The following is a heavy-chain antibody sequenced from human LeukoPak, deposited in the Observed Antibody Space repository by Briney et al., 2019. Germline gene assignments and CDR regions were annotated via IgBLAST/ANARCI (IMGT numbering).Heavy chain of an antibody. CDR2: IYYSGST. CDR1: GGSISSYY. J-gene: IGHJ5*02. CDR3: ARVVGVAGHNWFDP. D-gene: IGHD6-19*01. V-gene: IGHV4-59*12. Sequence: SETLSLTCTVSGGSISSYYWSWIRQPPGKGLEWIGYIYYSGSTNYNPSLKSRVTISVDTSKNQFSLKLSSVTAADTAVYYCARVVGVAGHNWFDPWGQGTLVTVSS.